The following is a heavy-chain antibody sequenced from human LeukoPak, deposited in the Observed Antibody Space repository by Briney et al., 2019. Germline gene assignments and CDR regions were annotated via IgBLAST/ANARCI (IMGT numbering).Heavy chain of an antibody. D-gene: IGHD3-22*01. J-gene: IGHJ4*02. CDR3: ARDLATVYDSSGNNDY. CDR1: GGTFSSYA. V-gene: IGHV1-69*05. CDR2: IIPIFGTA. Sequence: GASVKVSCKASGGTFSSYAISWVRQAPGQGLEWMGGIIPIFGTANYAQKLQGRVTMATDTSTSTAYMELRSLRSDDTAVYYCARDLATVYDSSGNNDYWGQGTLVTVSS.